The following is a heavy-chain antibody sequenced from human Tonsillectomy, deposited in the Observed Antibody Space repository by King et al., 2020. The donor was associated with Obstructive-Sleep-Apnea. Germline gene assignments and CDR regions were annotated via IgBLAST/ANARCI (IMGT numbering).Heavy chain of an antibody. CDR3: ARHRGSGSYYGMDV. CDR1: GYTFTGYY. J-gene: IGHJ6*02. CDR2: INPNSGGT. V-gene: IGHV1-2*04. D-gene: IGHD3-10*01. Sequence: QLVQSGAEVKKPGASVKVSCKASGYTFTGYYMHWVRQAPGQGLEWMGWINPNSGGTNYAQKFQGWVTMTRDTSLSPAYMERSRLRSDETAVYYCARHRGSGSYYGMDVWGQGTTVTVSS.